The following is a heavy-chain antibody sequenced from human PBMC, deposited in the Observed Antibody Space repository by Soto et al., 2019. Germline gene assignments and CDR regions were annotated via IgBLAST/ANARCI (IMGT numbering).Heavy chain of an antibody. D-gene: IGHD5-12*01. V-gene: IGHV3-23*01. CDR3: ARDRGSDSPYYFAY. CDR2: ISAGGGRT. J-gene: IGHJ4*02. CDR1: GFTFSSCA. Sequence: PGGSLRLSCTVSGFTFSSCAMSWVRQAPGKGLEWVSGISAGGGRTYYADSVKGRFTISRDNSKNTLYLQMNSLRAEDTAIYSCARDRGSDSPYYFAYWGQGTLVTVSS.